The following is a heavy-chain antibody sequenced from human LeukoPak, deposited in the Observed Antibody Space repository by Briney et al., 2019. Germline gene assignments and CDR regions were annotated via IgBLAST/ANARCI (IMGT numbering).Heavy chain of an antibody. CDR3: ARHERSGGSPQWFDP. D-gene: IGHD2-15*01. CDR1: GYGSTSYW. Sequence: GESLKISCKGSGYGSTSYWISWVRQLPGKGLVWMGIIYPGDSDTRYSPSFQGQVTISADKSISTPYLQRSSLKASDTAMYYCARHERSGGSPQWFDPWGQGTLVTVSS. J-gene: IGHJ5*02. CDR2: IYPGDSDT. V-gene: IGHV5-51*01.